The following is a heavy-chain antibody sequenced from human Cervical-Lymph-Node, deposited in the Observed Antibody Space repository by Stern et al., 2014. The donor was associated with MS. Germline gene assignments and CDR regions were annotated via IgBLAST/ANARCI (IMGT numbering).Heavy chain of an antibody. Sequence: QVQLVQSGAEIIKPGDSVKISCAASGYTFTTSYMHLVRQGPGQGLEWVALFNPSGDKTTYAQRFQGRVTVTGDTSTSTVYMELTGLRSEDTAVYYCARVLSLAASDSWGQGTLVIVSS. CDR1: GYTFTTSY. D-gene: IGHD6-13*01. CDR3: ARVLSLAASDS. CDR2: FNPSGDKT. V-gene: IGHV1-46*01. J-gene: IGHJ4*02.